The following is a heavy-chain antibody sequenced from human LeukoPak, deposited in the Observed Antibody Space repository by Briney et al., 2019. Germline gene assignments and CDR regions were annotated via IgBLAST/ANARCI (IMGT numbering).Heavy chain of an antibody. CDR3: ARETCSGASCYFHY. CDR2: INWNGGSI. CDR1: GFTFDDYG. D-gene: IGHD2-15*01. J-gene: IGHJ4*02. Sequence: PGGSLRLSCVASGFTFDDYGMSWVRQAPGKGLEWVSSINWNGGSIGYADSVKGRFTISRDNAKNSLYLQMNSLRAGDTALYYCARETCSGASCYFHYWGQGTLVTVSS. V-gene: IGHV3-20*04.